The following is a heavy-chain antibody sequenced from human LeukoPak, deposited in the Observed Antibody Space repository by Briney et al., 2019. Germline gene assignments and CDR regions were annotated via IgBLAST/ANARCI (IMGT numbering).Heavy chain of an antibody. J-gene: IGHJ6*03. CDR1: GFTFSSYW. Sequence: GGSLRLSCVASGFTFSSYWMHWVRQAPGKGLVWVSRINSDGSSTSYADSVKGRFTISRDNAKNSLYLQMNSLRAEDTAVYYCARVGIAPETGYYYYYMDVWAREPWSPSP. CDR3: ARVGIAPETGYYYYYMDV. CDR2: INSDGSST. D-gene: IGHD6-13*01. V-gene: IGHV3-74*01.